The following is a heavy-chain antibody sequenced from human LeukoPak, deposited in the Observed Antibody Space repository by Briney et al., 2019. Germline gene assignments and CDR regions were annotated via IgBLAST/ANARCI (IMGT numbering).Heavy chain of an antibody. CDR1: GFTFSSYW. CDR3: ARDSAAAGTVYYYYGMDV. D-gene: IGHD6-13*01. V-gene: IGHV3-7*01. CDR2: IKQDGSEK. Sequence: GGSLRLSCAASGFTFSSYWMSWVRQAPEKGLEWVANIKQDGSEKYYVDSMKGRFTISRDNAKNSLYLQMNSLRAEDTAVYYCARDSAAAGTVYYYYGMDVWGQGTTVTVSS. J-gene: IGHJ6*02.